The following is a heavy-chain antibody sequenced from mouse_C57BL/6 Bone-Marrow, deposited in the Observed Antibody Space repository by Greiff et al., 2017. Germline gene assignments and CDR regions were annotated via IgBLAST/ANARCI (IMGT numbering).Heavy chain of an antibody. CDR1: GFTFSSYG. CDR2: ISSGGSYT. CDR3: ALSAWFAY. Sequence: EVQVVESGGDLVKPGGSLKLSCAASGFTFSSYGMSWVHQTPDKRLEWVATISSGGSYTYYPDSVKGRITISRDNAKNTLYLQMSSLKSEDTAMYYCALSAWFAYWGQGTLVTVSA. V-gene: IGHV5-6*01. J-gene: IGHJ3*01.